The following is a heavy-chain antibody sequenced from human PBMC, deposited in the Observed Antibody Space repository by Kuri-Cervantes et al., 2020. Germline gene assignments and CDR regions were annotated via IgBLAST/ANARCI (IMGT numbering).Heavy chain of an antibody. CDR3: ARDNWQYVSYFDL. Sequence: SLKISCAASGFTFDDYAMHWVRQAPGKGLEWVAGISWNSGSIGYAASVKGRFTISRDNAKNSLYLQMNSLRAEDTAVYYCARDNWQYVSYFDLWGQGTLVTVYS. CDR1: GFTFDDYA. V-gene: IGHV3-9*01. CDR2: ISWNSGSI. D-gene: IGHD1-1*01. J-gene: IGHJ4*02.